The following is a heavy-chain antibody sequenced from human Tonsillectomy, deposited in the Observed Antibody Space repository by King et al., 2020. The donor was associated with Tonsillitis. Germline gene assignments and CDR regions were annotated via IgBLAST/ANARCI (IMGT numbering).Heavy chain of an antibody. D-gene: IGHD6-19*01. J-gene: IGHJ4*02. V-gene: IGHV1-69*01. CDR2: IVPIFGTA. Sequence: QLVQSGAEVKKPGSSVKVSCKTSGGTFSSYVINCVRQAPGQGLDWMGGIVPIFGTANYAQQFQGSVTITADDSTSTAYMELSGLISEDTAVYYCARDIVGGWFGYWGQGTLVTVSS. CDR1: GGTFSSYV. CDR3: ARDIVGGWFGY.